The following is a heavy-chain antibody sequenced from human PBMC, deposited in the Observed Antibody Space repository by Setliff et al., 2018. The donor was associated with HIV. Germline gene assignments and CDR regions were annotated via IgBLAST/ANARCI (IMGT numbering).Heavy chain of an antibody. CDR1: GYSLSTSSW. D-gene: IGHD3-10*01. CDR2: IYHGGSV. V-gene: IGHV4-38-2*02. Sequence: SETRSLTCTVSGYSLSTSSWWGWVRQSPGRGLQWIGSIYHGGSVYYNPSLQCRVTISLDRSKNQFSLNMISVTAADSAIYFCARGIRMLLDSNRGVYTHDAFDLWGQGTTVTVSS. CDR3: ARGIRMLLDSNRGVYTHDAFDL. J-gene: IGHJ3*01.